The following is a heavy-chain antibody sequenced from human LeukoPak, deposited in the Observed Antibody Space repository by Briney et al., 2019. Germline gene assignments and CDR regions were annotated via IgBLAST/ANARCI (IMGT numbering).Heavy chain of an antibody. J-gene: IGHJ4*02. CDR2: TYHTATS. Sequence: PSETLSLTCTVSGGSVSSYYWGWIRQFPGKGLDFIGFTYHTATSNYNPSLKSRVSMSIDMSKNALYLNLSSVTAADTAVYYCATLYGDSLDYWGQGTLVTVSS. CDR1: GGSVSSYY. CDR3: ATLYGDSLDY. D-gene: IGHD4-17*01. V-gene: IGHV4-4*08.